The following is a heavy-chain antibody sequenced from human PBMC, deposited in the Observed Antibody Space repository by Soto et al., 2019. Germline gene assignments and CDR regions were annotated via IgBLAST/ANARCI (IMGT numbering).Heavy chain of an antibody. Sequence: ASVKVSWKASGYTITVYSMHSVRQDPGQGLEWMGWINPNSGGTNYAQKFQGWVTMTRDTSISTAYMELSRLRSDDTAVYYCARGLVATITAGMDVWGQGTTVTVSS. CDR3: ARGLVATITAGMDV. V-gene: IGHV1-2*04. J-gene: IGHJ6*02. CDR1: GYTITVYS. CDR2: INPNSGGT. D-gene: IGHD5-12*01.